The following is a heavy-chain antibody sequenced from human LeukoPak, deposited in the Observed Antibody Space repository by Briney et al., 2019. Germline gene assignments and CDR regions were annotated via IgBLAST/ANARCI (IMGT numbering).Heavy chain of an antibody. D-gene: IGHD1-26*01. CDR2: ISGSAYNT. CDR1: GFTFSSYG. V-gene: IGHV3-23*01. J-gene: IGHJ4*02. CDR3: AKHSGSYFIYYVDS. Sequence: PGGSLRLSCAASGFTFSSYGMSWVRQAPGKGLERVSTISGSAYNTYYADSVKGRFTISRDNSANTLYLQMNSLRAEDTALYYCAKHSGSYFIYYVDSWGQGTPVTVSS.